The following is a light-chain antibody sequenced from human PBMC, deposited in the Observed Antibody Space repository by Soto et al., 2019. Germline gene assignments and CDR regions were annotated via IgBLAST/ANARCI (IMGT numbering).Light chain of an antibody. CDR1: TGAVTSGHY. CDR3: LLSYIDARPV. CDR2: DTS. V-gene: IGLV7-46*01. Sequence: QAVVTQEPSLTVSPGGTVTLTCGSSTGAVTSGHYPYWFQQKPGQAPRTLIYDTSNKHSWTPARFSGSLLGGNAALTLSGAQPEDEADYYCLLSYIDARPVFGGGTQLTVL. J-gene: IGLJ7*01.